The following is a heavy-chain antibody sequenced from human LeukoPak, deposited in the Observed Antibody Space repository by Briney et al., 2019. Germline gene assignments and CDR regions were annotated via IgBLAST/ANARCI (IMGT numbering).Heavy chain of an antibody. D-gene: IGHD2-15*01. J-gene: IGHJ4*01. CDR1: GDSVSSNTAA. CDR3: ARAGFCSGSDCYSRFDY. CDR2: TFYRSKWYN. Sequence: SQTLSLTCAISGDSVSSNTAAWNWIRQSPSRGLEWLGRTFYRSKWYNSYAVSVKSRITINPDTSKNHFSLQLNSVTPEDTAVYYCARAGFCSGSDCYSRFDYWGQGTLVTVFS. V-gene: IGHV6-1*01.